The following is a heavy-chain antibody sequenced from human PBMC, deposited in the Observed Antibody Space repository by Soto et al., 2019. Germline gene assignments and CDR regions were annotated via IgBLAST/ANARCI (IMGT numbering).Heavy chain of an antibody. Sequence: SETLSLTCTVSGGSISSSSYYWGWIRQPPGKGLEWIGSIYYSGSTYYNPSLKSRVTISVDTSKNQFSLKLSSVTAADTAVYYCARNRVDIVVVPAAMTGYNWFDPWGQGTLVTVSS. J-gene: IGHJ5*02. CDR3: ARNRVDIVVVPAAMTGYNWFDP. CDR1: GGSISSSSYY. CDR2: IYYSGST. V-gene: IGHV4-39*01. D-gene: IGHD2-2*01.